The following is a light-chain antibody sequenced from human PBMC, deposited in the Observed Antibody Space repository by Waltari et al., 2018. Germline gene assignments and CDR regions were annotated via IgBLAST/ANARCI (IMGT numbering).Light chain of an antibody. CDR3: QKYNSALWT. V-gene: IGKV1-27*01. CDR2: ASS. J-gene: IGKJ1*01. Sequence: DIQMTQSPSSLSASVGASVTIPCRASQGLSNYLAWYQQKPGKVPKLLIYASSTLQSGVPSRFSGSGAGTDVTLTISSLRPEDGATYYCQKYNSALWTFGQGTKVEIK. CDR1: QGLSNY.